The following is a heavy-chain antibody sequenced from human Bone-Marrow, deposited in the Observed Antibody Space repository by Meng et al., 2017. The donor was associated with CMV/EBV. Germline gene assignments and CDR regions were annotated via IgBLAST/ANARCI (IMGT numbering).Heavy chain of an antibody. J-gene: IGHJ6*02. CDR1: GYTFTTYD. D-gene: IGHD1-26*01. CDR3: ARDQTRRSGSYYGAYYYYGMDV. CDR2: MNPNSGST. V-gene: IGHV1-8*03. Sequence: ASVKVSCKASGYTFTTYDINWVRQATGQGLEWMGWMNPNSGSTDYAQKFQGRVTITRNTSISTAYMELSSLRSEDTAVYYCARDQTRRSGSYYGAYYYYGMDVWGQGSTVTVSS.